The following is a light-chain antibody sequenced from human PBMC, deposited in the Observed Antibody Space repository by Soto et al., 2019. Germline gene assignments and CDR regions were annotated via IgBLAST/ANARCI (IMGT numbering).Light chain of an antibody. CDR2: GPS. CDR3: HQYASSPQT. J-gene: IGKJ1*01. V-gene: IGKV3-20*01. Sequence: EIVLTQSPGTLSLSPGERATLSCRASQSVAKNYLAWYQQEPGQAPRLLIYGPSSRATGIPDRFSGSGSGTDFTLNISRLEPEDFAVYYCHQYASSPQTFDQGTKVEIK. CDR1: QSVAKNY.